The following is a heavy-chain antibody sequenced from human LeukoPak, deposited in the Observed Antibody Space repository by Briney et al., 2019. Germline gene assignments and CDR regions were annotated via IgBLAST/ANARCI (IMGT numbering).Heavy chain of an antibody. V-gene: IGHV5-10-1*01. CDR3: ARQYCSGGSCYPNWFDP. CDR1: GYSFTSYW. D-gene: IGHD2-15*01. CDR2: IDPSDSYT. Sequence: GESLKISCKGSGYSFTSYWISWVRQIPGQGLEWMGRIDPSDSYTNYSPSFQGHVTIPADKSISTAYLQWSSLKASDTAMYYCARQYCSGGSCYPNWFDPWGQGTLVTVSS. J-gene: IGHJ5*02.